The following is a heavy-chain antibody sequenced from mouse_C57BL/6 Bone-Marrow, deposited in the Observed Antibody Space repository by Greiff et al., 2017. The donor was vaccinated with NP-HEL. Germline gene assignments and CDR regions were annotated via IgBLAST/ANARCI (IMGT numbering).Heavy chain of an antibody. J-gene: IGHJ2*01. CDR3: ARLPNYFDY. CDR1: GYTFTSYW. Sequence: VQRVESGAELAKPGASVKLSCKASGYTFTSYWMHWVKPRPGQGLEWIGYINPSSGYTQYNQKFKDKATLTADKSSSTAYMQLSSLTYEDSAVYYCARLPNYFDYWGQGTTLTVSS. V-gene: IGHV1-7*01. CDR2: INPSSGYT.